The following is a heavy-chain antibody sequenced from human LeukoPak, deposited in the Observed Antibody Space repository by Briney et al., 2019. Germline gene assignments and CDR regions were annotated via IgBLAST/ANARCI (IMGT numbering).Heavy chain of an antibody. D-gene: IGHD5-12*01. CDR2: ISSSSSYI. V-gene: IGHV3-21*01. Sequence: GGSLRLSCAASGFTFSSYSMTWVRQAPGKGLEWVSSISSSSSYIYYADSVKGRFTISRDNAKNSLYLQMNSLRAEDTAVYYCAREEYGGYDFDYWGQGTLVTVSS. CDR1: GFTFSSYS. CDR3: AREEYGGYDFDY. J-gene: IGHJ4*02.